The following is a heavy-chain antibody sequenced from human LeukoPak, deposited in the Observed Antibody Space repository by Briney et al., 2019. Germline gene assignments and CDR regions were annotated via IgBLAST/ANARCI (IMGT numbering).Heavy chain of an antibody. Sequence: GSLRLSWAASGFTISSYELNWVRPAPGEGLEWASYISSSGSTIYYEDSVKGRFTTSRNNAKNSLNLQINSLRAEDTAVYYCAELGITMIGGVWGKGTTVTISS. D-gene: IGHD3-10*02. J-gene: IGHJ6*04. CDR3: AELGITMIGGV. V-gene: IGHV3-48*03. CDR1: GFTISSYE. CDR2: ISSSGSTI.